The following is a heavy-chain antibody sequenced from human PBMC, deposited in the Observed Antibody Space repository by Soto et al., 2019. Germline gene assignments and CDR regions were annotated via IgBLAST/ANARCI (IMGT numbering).Heavy chain of an antibody. J-gene: IGHJ6*02. D-gene: IGHD6-6*01. Sequence: SETLSLTCAVYGGSFSGYYWSWIRQPPGKGLEWIGEINHSGSTNYNPSLKSRVTISVDTSKNQFSLKLSSVTAADTAVYYCVRAFYSSSSGADYYYYGMDVWGQGTTVTVSS. V-gene: IGHV4-34*01. CDR3: VRAFYSSSSGADYYYYGMDV. CDR1: GGSFSGYY. CDR2: INHSGST.